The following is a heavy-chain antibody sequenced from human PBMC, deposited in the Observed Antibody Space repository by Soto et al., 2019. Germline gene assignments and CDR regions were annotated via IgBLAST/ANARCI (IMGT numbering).Heavy chain of an antibody. D-gene: IGHD6-13*01. CDR2: ISGSGGST. CDR1: GFTFSSYA. J-gene: IGHJ4*02. Sequence: GGSLRLSCAASGFTFSSYAMSWVRQAPGKGLEWVSAISGSGGSTYYADSVKGRFTISRDNSKNTLYLQMNSLRAEDTAVYYCAKDSGGPQKTPGIAAAGPIDYWGQGTLVTVSS. CDR3: AKDSGGPQKTPGIAAAGPIDY. V-gene: IGHV3-23*01.